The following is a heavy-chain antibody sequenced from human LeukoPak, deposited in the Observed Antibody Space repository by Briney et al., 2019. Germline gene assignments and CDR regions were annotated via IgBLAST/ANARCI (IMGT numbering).Heavy chain of an antibody. CDR1: GFTVSSNY. J-gene: IGHJ6*03. CDR3: ASGSGSYRTPYYYMDV. V-gene: IGHV3-53*01. D-gene: IGHD3-10*01. CDR2: IYSGGST. Sequence: GGSLRLSCAASGFTVSSNYVSWVRQAPGKGLEWVSVIYSGGSTYYADSVKGRFTISRDNSKNILYLQMNSLRAEDTAVYYCASGSGSYRTPYYYMDVWGTGTTVTVS.